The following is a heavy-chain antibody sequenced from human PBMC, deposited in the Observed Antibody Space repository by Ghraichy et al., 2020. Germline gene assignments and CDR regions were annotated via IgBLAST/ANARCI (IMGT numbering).Heavy chain of an antibody. J-gene: IGHJ3*02. CDR3: AREGALAYCGGDCYSDAFAI. V-gene: IGHV3-21*01. CDR2: ISSSSSYI. CDR1: GFTFSSYS. D-gene: IGHD2-21*02. Sequence: GGSLRLSCAASGFTFSSYSMNWVRQAPGKGLEWVSSISSSSSYIYYADSVKGRFTISRDNAKNSLYLQMNSLRAEDTAVYYCAREGALAYCGGDCYSDAFAIWGQGTMVTVSS.